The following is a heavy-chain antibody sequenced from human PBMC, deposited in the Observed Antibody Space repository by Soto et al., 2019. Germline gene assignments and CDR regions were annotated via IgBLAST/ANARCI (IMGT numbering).Heavy chain of an antibody. Sequence: QVQLEESGGGVVQPGGSLRLSCVASGFTFNTYSMHWVRQAPGKGLEWLAAIWYDGSQKYYADSVKGRFIISRDNSKRPLYLEINSLRAADTAVYYCARAGGTTVTGLWDFDSWGQGTLVTVSS. CDR2: IWYDGSQK. V-gene: IGHV3-33*01. CDR3: ARAGGTTVTGLWDFDS. J-gene: IGHJ4*02. CDR1: GFTFNTYS. D-gene: IGHD4-17*01.